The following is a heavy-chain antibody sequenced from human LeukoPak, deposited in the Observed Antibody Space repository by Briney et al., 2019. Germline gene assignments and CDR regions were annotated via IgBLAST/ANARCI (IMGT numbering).Heavy chain of an antibody. J-gene: IGHJ4*02. CDR3: ARDAVRSGEMGRIVY. CDR2: ISYDGTNK. Sequence: PGRSLRLSCTASGFTFSTYAMHWVRQAPGKGLEWVAVISYDGTNKYYADSVRGRFTISRDNSNNTLYLQVSSLGTEDTAVFYCARDAVRSGEMGRIVYWGQGTLVTVSS. CDR1: GFTFSTYA. D-gene: IGHD5-24*01. V-gene: IGHV3-30*04.